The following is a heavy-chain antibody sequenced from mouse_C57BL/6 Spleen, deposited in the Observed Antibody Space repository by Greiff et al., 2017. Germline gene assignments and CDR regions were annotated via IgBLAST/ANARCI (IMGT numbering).Heavy chain of an antibody. CDR1: GYTFTSYW. D-gene: IGHD1-1*01. J-gene: IGHJ2*01. V-gene: IGHV1-61*01. CDR3: ATDYYGSSWGY. Sequence: QVQLQQPGAELVRPGSSVKLSCKASGYTFTSYWMAWVKQRPGQGLEWIGNIYPSDSETHYNQKFKDKATLTVDKSSSTAYMQLSSLTSEDSAVYYCATDYYGSSWGYWGQGTTLTVSS. CDR2: IYPSDSET.